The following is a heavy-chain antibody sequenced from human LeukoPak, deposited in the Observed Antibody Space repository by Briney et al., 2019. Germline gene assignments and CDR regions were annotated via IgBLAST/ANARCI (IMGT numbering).Heavy chain of an antibody. CDR3: ARGLVGATGY. CDR2: IYSGGST. V-gene: IGHV3-66*01. Sequence: GGSLRLSCAASGFTFSSYWMSWVRQAPGKGLEWVSVIYSGGSTYYADSVKGRFTISRDNSKNTLYLQMNSLRAEDTAVYYCARGLVGATGYWGQGTLVTVSS. J-gene: IGHJ4*02. D-gene: IGHD1-26*01. CDR1: GFTFSSYW.